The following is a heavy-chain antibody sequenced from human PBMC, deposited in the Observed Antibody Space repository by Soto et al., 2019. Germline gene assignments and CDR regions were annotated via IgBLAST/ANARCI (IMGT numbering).Heavy chain of an antibody. J-gene: IGHJ4*02. CDR3: ARDGLLFSGPYRPSRFDY. V-gene: IGHV3-7*03. D-gene: IGHD3-16*02. CDR2: IKHDTSEA. Sequence: GGSLRLSCAASGFTFSSYAMHWVRQAPGKGLEWVGNIKHDTSEAHYADSVKGRFTITRDNIKNFLFLQMNGLRSDDTASYYCARDGLLFSGPYRPSRFDYWGLGTLVTVSS. CDR1: GFTFSSYA.